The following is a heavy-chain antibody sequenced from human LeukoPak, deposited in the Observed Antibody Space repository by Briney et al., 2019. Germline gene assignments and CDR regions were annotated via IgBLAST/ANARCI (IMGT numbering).Heavy chain of an antibody. CDR1: GFTFSNAW. Sequence: GGSLRLSCAASGFTFSNAWMSWVRQAPGKGLEWVGFIRSKAYGGTTKNAASVKGRFTISRDDSRSIAYLQMNSLKTEDTAVYYCTRRYNYDSSGYYYVRDAFDIWGQGTMVTVSS. CDR3: TRRYNYDSSGYYYVRDAFDI. D-gene: IGHD3-22*01. V-gene: IGHV3-49*04. J-gene: IGHJ3*02. CDR2: IRSKAYGGTT.